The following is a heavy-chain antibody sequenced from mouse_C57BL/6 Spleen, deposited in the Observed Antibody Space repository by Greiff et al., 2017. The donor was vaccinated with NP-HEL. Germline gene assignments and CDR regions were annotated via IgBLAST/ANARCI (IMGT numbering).Heavy chain of an antibody. Sequence: VQLQQSGPELVKPGASVKIPCKASGYTFTDYNMDWVKQSHGKSLEWIGDINPNNGGTIYNQKFKGKATLTVDKSSSTAYMELRSLTSEDTAVYYCARVTTVVEGLDFDYWGQGTTLTVSS. CDR3: ARVTTVVEGLDFDY. D-gene: IGHD1-1*01. CDR2: INPNNGGT. CDR1: GYTFTDYN. J-gene: IGHJ2*01. V-gene: IGHV1-18*01.